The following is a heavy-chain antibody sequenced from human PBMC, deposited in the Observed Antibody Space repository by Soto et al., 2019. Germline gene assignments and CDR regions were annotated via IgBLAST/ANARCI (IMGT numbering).Heavy chain of an antibody. J-gene: IGHJ4*02. Sequence: SETLSLTCAVSGGSISSGCYSWSWIRQPPGKGLEWIGYIYHSGSTYYNPSLKSRVTIPVDRSKNQFSLKLSSVTAADTAVYYCAGGIAARPLGYWGQGTLVTVSS. CDR1: GGSISSGCYS. V-gene: IGHV4-30-2*01. D-gene: IGHD6-6*01. CDR3: AGGIAARPLGY. CDR2: IYHSGST.